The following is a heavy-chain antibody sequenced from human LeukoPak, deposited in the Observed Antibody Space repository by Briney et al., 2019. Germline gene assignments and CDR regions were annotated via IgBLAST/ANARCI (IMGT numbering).Heavy chain of an antibody. J-gene: IGHJ6*03. CDR1: GFTFGRYA. Sequence: QPGGSLRLPCAASGFTFGRYAMTWVRQAPGRGLEWVSIISDDGGATYYADSVKGRFTISRDNSKNTLYLQMNTLRAEDTAVYYCAKGQRVVVPSTRILDVWGKGTTVTVSS. V-gene: IGHV3-23*01. D-gene: IGHD2-15*01. CDR2: ISDDGGAT. CDR3: AKGQRVVVPSTRILDV.